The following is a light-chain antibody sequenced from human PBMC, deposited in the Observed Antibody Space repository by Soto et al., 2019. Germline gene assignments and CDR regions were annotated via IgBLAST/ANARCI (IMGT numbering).Light chain of an antibody. CDR3: QERGKSPST. CDR2: DAY. V-gene: IGKV3-11*01. Sequence: EVVLTQSPDTLSLSPGETATLSCRASQTVDRYVAWYQQKVGQAPRLLIYDAYTRATGVGARFAGSGSATDFSLTITCLEPEDLAVYYGQERGKSPSTFGPGSKVEMK. J-gene: IGKJ2*02. CDR1: QTVDRY.